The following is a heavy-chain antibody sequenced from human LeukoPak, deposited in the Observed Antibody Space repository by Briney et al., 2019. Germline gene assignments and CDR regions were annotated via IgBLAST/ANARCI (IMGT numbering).Heavy chain of an antibody. J-gene: IGHJ6*02. V-gene: IGHV1-24*01. D-gene: IGHD3-22*01. CDR1: GYTLTELS. Sequence: ASVKVSCKVSGYTLTELSMHWVRQAPGKGLEWMGGFDPEDGETIYAQKFQGRVTMTEDTSTDTAYMELSSLRSEDTAVYYCATPYYYDSSGSYYGMDVWGQGTTVTVSS. CDR3: ATPYYYDSSGSYYGMDV. CDR2: FDPEDGET.